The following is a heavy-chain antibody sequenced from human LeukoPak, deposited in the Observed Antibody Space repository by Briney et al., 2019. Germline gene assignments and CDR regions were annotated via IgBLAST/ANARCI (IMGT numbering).Heavy chain of an antibody. CDR2: ISYDGSNK. CDR3: ARDGRVAVADYYFDY. V-gene: IGHV3-30*19. CDR1: GFAFSSYG. J-gene: IGHJ4*02. D-gene: IGHD6-19*01. Sequence: PGGSLRLSCAASGFAFSSYGMHWVRQAPGKGLEWVAVISYDGSNKYYADSVKGRFTISRDNSKNTLYLQMNSLRAEDTAVYYCARDGRVAVADYYFDYWGQGTLVTVSS.